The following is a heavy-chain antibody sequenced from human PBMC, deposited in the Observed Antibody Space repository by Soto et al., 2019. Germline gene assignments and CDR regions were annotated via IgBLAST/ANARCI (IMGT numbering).Heavy chain of an antibody. D-gene: IGHD3-10*01. Sequence: GGSLRLSCAASGFTFNIYWMHWIRQAPGKGPVWVSRVNSDGSGAIYADSVKGRFTISRDNAKNTVYLQMNNLRADDTAVYYCARDEYYSITAPWGQGTLVTVSS. CDR1: GFTFNIYW. J-gene: IGHJ5*02. V-gene: IGHV3-74*01. CDR2: VNSDGSGA. CDR3: ARDEYYSITAP.